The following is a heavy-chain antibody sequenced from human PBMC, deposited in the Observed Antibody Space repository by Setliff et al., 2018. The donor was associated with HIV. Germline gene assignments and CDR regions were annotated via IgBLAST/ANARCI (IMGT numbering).Heavy chain of an antibody. Sequence: GGSLRLSCEASGFTVIDYALNWVRQAPGKGLEWVSSISSSGSYIYYAASLKGRFTITRDNARNSLYLEMSTLRAEDTALYYCARSRSTRDAFDTWGRGAMVTVSS. CDR2: ISSSGSYI. J-gene: IGHJ3*02. CDR1: GFTVIDYA. CDR3: ARSRSTRDAFDT. V-gene: IGHV3-21*01. D-gene: IGHD2-2*01.